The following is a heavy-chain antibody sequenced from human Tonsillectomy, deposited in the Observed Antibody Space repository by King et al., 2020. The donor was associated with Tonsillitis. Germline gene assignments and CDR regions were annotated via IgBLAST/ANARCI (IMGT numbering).Heavy chain of an antibody. Sequence: VQLVESGGGLVRPGGALRLSCAASGFSFCYYWMTWVRQAPGKGLEWVANIKQEGREKYSVALLKGQFTIFKENAKNSVYRPMNTLRAEDTAVYHFARNSSDTKFYYYYYMDVWGNGTTVTVSS. J-gene: IGHJ6*03. CDR2: IKQEGREK. V-gene: IGHV3-7*04. CDR3: ARNSSDTKFYYYYYMDV. D-gene: IGHD3-22*01. CDR1: GFSFCYYW.